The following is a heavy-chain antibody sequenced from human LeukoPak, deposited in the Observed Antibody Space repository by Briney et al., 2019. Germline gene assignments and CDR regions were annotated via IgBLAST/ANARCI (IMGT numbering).Heavy chain of an antibody. V-gene: IGHV4-30-4*01. CDR3: ARDLLNEGNHLDY. J-gene: IGHJ4*02. Sequence: SQTLSLTCTVSGGSISSGDYYWSWIRQPPGKGLEWIGYIYYSGSTYYNPSLKSRVTISVDASKNQFSLKLSSVTAADTAVYYCARDLLNEGNHLDYWGQGTLVTVSS. CDR2: IYYSGST. D-gene: IGHD4-23*01. CDR1: GGSISSGDYY.